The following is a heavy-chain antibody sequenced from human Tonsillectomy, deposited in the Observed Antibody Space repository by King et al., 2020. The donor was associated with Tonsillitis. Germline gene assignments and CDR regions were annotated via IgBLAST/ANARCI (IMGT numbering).Heavy chain of an antibody. CDR3: ATAGFSTADAFDI. J-gene: IGHJ3*02. CDR1: GGSISSGDYY. Sequence: QLQESGPGLVKPSQTLSLTCTVSGGSISSGDYYWSWIRQPPGKGLEWIGYIYYSGSTYYNPSLKSRVTISVDTSKNQFSLKLSSVTAADTAVYYCATAGFSTADAFDIWGQGTMVTVSS. V-gene: IGHV4-30-4*01. D-gene: IGHD2/OR15-2a*01. CDR2: IYYSGST.